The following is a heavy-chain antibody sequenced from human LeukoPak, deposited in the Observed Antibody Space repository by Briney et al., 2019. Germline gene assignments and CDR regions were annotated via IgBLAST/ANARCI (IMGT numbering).Heavy chain of an antibody. Sequence: GGSLRLSCAASGFTFSSYGMHWVRQAPGKGLEWVAVIWYDGSNKYYADSVKGRFTISRDNSKNTLYLQMNSLRAEDTAVYYCAKDWQFRYFDWRSHYYYMDVWGKGTTVTVSS. CDR2: IWYDGSNK. CDR1: GFTFSSYG. D-gene: IGHD3-9*01. CDR3: AKDWQFRYFDWRSHYYYMDV. V-gene: IGHV3-33*06. J-gene: IGHJ6*03.